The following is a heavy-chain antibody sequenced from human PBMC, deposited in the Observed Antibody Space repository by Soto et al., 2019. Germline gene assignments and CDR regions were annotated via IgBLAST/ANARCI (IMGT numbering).Heavy chain of an antibody. CDR2: INPNSGGT. CDR1: GGTFSSYA. D-gene: IGHD6-13*01. J-gene: IGHJ5*01. V-gene: IGHV1-2*02. CDR3: VIVTGYICSWQQRTYNWFDL. Sequence: AAVKLSCPASGGTFSSYAISWVRQAPGQGLEWMGWINPNSGGTNYAQKFQGRGTMTRDTSISTAYMELSRLRSDDTAVDYCVIVTGYICSWQQRTYNWFDLCGQGPPVTGFS.